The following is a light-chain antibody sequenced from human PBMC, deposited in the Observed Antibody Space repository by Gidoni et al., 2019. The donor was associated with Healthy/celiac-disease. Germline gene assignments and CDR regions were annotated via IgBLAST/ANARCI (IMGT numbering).Light chain of an antibody. V-gene: IGKV1-39*01. J-gene: IGKJ4*01. Sequence: DIQMTQSPSSLSASVGDRVTITCRASQSISSYLNWYQQKPGKAPKLLIYAASSLQSGVPSRFSGSGSGTDFTLTISSLQHEDVATYYCQQSYSTLALTFGGGTKVEIK. CDR3: QQSYSTLALT. CDR1: QSISSY. CDR2: AAS.